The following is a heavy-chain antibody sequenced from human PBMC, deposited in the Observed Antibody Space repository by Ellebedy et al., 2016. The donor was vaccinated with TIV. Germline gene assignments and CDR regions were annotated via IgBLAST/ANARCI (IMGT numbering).Heavy chain of an antibody. CDR3: ARDFEYSSGWNGNAFDI. CDR1: GFTFSDYQ. V-gene: IGHV3-11*06. CDR2: ISSSTGNT. Sequence: GESLKISCAASGFTFSDYQMSWIRQAPGKGPEWLSCISSSTGNTNYADSVKGRFIISRDNARNSLYLQMNSLRAEDTAVYYCARDFEYSSGWNGNAFDIWGQGTMVTGSS. D-gene: IGHD6-19*01. J-gene: IGHJ3*02.